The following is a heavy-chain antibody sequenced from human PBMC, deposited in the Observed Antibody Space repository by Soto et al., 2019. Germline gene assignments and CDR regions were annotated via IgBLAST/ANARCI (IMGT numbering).Heavy chain of an antibody. J-gene: IGHJ4*02. CDR3: AREAIVPSSGTGPFDY. V-gene: IGHV1-18*01. D-gene: IGHD2-8*01. Sequence: ASVKVSCKASGYTFTSYGISWVRQAPGQGLEWMGWISAYNGNTNYAQKFQGRVTMTRDTSTSTVYMELSSLRSEDTAVYYCAREAIVPSSGTGPFDYWGQGTLVTVSS. CDR1: GYTFTSYG. CDR2: ISAYNGNT.